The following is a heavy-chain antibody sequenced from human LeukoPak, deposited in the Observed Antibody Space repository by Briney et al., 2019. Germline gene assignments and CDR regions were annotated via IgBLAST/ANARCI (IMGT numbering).Heavy chain of an antibody. D-gene: IGHD6-13*01. Sequence: GASVKVSCKASGYTFTSYHMHWVRQAPGQGLEIILIINPCGGSTNYAQKFQGRVTMTRDTSTSTVYMELSSLTSEDTAVYYCAKLAAAGTAHYYFDYWGQGTLVTVSS. V-gene: IGHV1-46*01. CDR1: GYTFTSYH. CDR2: INPCGGST. CDR3: AKLAAAGTAHYYFDY. J-gene: IGHJ4*02.